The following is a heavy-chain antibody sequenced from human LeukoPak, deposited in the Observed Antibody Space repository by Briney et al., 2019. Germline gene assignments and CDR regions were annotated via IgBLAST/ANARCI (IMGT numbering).Heavy chain of an antibody. CDR1: GGSFSGYY. J-gene: IGHJ3*02. CDR2: INHSGST. Sequence: PSETLSLTCAVYGGSFSGYYWSWIRQPPGKGLEWIGEINHSGSTNYNPSLKSRVTISVDTSKNQFSLKLSSVTAADTAVYYCAREPLWSNAFDIWGQGTMVTVSS. D-gene: IGHD3-10*01. V-gene: IGHV4-34*01. CDR3: AREPLWSNAFDI.